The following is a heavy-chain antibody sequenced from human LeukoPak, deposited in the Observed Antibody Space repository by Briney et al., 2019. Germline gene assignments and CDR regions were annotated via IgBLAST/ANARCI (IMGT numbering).Heavy chain of an antibody. J-gene: IGHJ4*02. D-gene: IGHD3-22*01. CDR2: ISYDGSNK. Sequence: GGPLRLSCAASGFTFSSYGMHWVRQAPGKGLEWVAVISYDGSNKYYADSVKGRFTISRDNSKNTLYLQMNSLRAEDTAVYYCAKLIMYYYDSSGFDYWGQGTLVTVSS. V-gene: IGHV3-30*18. CDR3: AKLIMYYYDSSGFDY. CDR1: GFTFSSYG.